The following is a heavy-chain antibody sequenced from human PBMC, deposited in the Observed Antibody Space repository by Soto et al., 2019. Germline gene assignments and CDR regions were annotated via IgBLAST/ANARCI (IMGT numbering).Heavy chain of an antibody. D-gene: IGHD5-12*01. Sequence: QVQLQESGPGLVKPSQTLSLTCTISGGSISSGGYYWSWIRQHPGKGLEWIGYIYYSGSTYYNPYLKSRVTISVDTSKNQFALKLRSVTAADTAVYYCARQRDGYNSRYFDYWGQGTLVTVSS. J-gene: IGHJ4*02. CDR3: ARQRDGYNSRYFDY. CDR2: IYYSGST. CDR1: GGSISSGGYY. V-gene: IGHV4-31*03.